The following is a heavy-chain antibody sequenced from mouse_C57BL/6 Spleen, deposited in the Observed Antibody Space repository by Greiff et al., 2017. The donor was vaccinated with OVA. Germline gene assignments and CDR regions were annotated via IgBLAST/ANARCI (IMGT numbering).Heavy chain of an antibody. CDR1: GFTFSSYA. CDR3: ARESPVRGFDY. J-gene: IGHJ2*01. V-gene: IGHV5-4*01. D-gene: IGHD2-12*01. CDR2: ISDGGSYT. Sequence: EVKLVESGGGLVKPGGSLKLSCAASGFTFSSYAMSWVRQTPEKRLEWVATISDGGSYTYYPDNVKGRFTISRDNAKNNLYLQMSHLKSEDTAMYYCARESPVRGFDYWGQGTTLTVSS.